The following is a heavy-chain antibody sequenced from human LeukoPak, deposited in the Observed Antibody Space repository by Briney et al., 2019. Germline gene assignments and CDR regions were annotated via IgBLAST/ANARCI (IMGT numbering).Heavy chain of an antibody. CDR1: GFTFSSYE. CDR3: ARVQGRYDAFDI. CDR2: ISSSGSAI. V-gene: IGHV3-48*03. Sequence: GGSLRLSCAASGFTFSSYEMNWVRQAPGKGLEWVSYISSSGSAIYYADSVKGRFTISRDNAKNSLYLQMNSLRAEDTAVYYCARVQGRYDAFDIWGQGTMVTVSS. J-gene: IGHJ3*02.